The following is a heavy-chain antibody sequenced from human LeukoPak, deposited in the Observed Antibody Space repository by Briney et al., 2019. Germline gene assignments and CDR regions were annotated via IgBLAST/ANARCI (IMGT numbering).Heavy chain of an antibody. CDR3: AKSSFAVTSDAFDI. V-gene: IGHV3-11*04. J-gene: IGHJ3*02. D-gene: IGHD5-18*01. CDR2: ITSSGTTI. CDR1: GFTFSDYY. Sequence: GGSLRLSCAASGFTFSDYYLGWIRQAPGKALEWISYITSSGTTIYYADSVKGRFTISRDNAKNSLYLQMDSLRAEDTAVYYCAKSSFAVTSDAFDIWGQGTMVTVSS.